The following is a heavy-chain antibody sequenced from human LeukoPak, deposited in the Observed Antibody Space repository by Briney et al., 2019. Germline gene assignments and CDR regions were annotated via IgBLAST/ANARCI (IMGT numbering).Heavy chain of an antibody. CDR2: IYYSGST. Sequence: ASGTLSLTCTVSGGSVSSGTYYWSWIRQPPGKGLEWIGYIYYSGSTNYNPSLKSRVTISVDTSKNQFSLKLSSVTAADTAVYYCARADCSTTSCPMDVWGQGTTVTVSS. V-gene: IGHV4-61*01. J-gene: IGHJ6*02. CDR1: GGSVSSGTYY. D-gene: IGHD2-2*01. CDR3: ARADCSTTSCPMDV.